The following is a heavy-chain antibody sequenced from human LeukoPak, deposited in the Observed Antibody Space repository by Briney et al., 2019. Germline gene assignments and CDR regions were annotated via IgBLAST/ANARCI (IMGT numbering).Heavy chain of an antibody. Sequence: ASVKVSCKTSGCTFTDYYTHWVRQAPGQGLEWMGWINPNSGGTNYAQKFQGRVTMTRDTSITTAYMELTSLRSDDTAVYYCGRYCSSTSCPIDFWGQGNLVSVSS. CDR2: INPNSGGT. V-gene: IGHV1-2*02. CDR3: GRYCSSTSCPIDF. D-gene: IGHD2-2*01. J-gene: IGHJ4*02. CDR1: GCTFTDYY.